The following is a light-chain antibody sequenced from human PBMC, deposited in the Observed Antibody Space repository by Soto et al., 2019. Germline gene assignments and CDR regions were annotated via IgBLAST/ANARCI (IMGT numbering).Light chain of an antibody. V-gene: IGKV2D-29*01. Sequence: DIVLTQTPLSLSGTPGQRASISCKSSQSLLDRDGKTFLYWYVQRPGHPAQLLIYEVSHRFDGVPDGFSGSWAATDFTLTILPVDAEDAAVYACIQSIHLPLTFG. CDR3: IQSIHLPLT. J-gene: IGKJ4*01. CDR2: EVS. CDR1: QSLLDRDGKTF.